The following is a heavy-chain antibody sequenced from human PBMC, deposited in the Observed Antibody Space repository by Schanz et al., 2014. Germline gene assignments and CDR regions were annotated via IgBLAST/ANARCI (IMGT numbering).Heavy chain of an antibody. J-gene: IGHJ2*01. V-gene: IGHV1-18*01. CDR3: VRVPSRDVSFDL. CDR1: GYTFTSYG. CDR2: ISTSNGNT. D-gene: IGHD3-16*01. Sequence: QVQLVQSGAEVKKPGASVKVSCKASGYTFTSYGINWVRQAPGQGLEWMGWISTSNGNTNYIQKLQGRVTMTTDTSANTAYMELRSLRSDDTAHYYCVRVPSRDVSFDLWGRGTLVTVSS.